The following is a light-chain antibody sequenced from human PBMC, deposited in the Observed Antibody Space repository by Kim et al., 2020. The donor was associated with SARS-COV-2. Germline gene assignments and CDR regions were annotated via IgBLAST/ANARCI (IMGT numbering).Light chain of an antibody. V-gene: IGLV1-44*01. CDR1: SSNIERNT. CDR2: SNN. Sequence: QSVLTQPPSASGTPGQRVTISCIGSSSNIERNTVNWYQQLPRTAPKLLIFSNNQRPSGVPDRFSGSKSGASASLAISGLQSEDEADFYCATWDDTLNAWVFGGGTQLTVL. CDR3: ATWDDTLNAWV. J-gene: IGLJ3*02.